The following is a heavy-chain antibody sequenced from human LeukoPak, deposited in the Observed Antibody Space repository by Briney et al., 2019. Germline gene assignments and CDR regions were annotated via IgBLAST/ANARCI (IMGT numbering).Heavy chain of an antibody. J-gene: IGHJ5*02. D-gene: IGHD3-10*01. CDR2: LYTTGSP. CDR1: GNSITSSNYY. V-gene: IGHV4-61*02. CDR3: ARDRGITTARGVPSWFDP. Sequence: SETLSLTCTVSGNSITSSNYYWTWIHQPPGQELEWFWRLYTTGSPSYSPSLKSRVTISVDTSTNQFSLKLTSVSAADTAVYYCARDRGITTARGVPSWFDPWGQGTLVTVSS.